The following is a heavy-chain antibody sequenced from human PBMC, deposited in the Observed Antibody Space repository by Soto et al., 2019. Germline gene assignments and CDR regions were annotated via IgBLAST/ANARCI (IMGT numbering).Heavy chain of an antibody. CDR2: INPNSGGT. D-gene: IGHD3-3*01. CDR3: ARAXRRLEWLLFRPSYYFDY. V-gene: IGHV1-2*04. Sequence: ASVKVSCKASGYTFTGYYMHWVRQAPGQGLEWMGWINPNSGGTNYAQKFQGWVTMTRDTSISTAYMELSRLRSDDTAVYYCARAXRRLEWLLFRPSYYFDYWGQGTLVTVSS. J-gene: IGHJ4*02. CDR1: GYTFTGYY.